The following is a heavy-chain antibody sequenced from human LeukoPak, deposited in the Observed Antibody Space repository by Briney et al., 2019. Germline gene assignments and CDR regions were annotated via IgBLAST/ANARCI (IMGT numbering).Heavy chain of an antibody. CDR2: IDEDGSEE. Sequence: GWSLRLSCAASGFTFSEYWMNWVRQAPGKGLEGVANIDEDGSEEDYVDSVKGRFTISRDNARNSLSLQMNRLRVEDTAVYHCVRDAPGREGPHYWGQGILVTVSS. V-gene: IGHV3-7*01. CDR1: GFTFSEYW. J-gene: IGHJ4*02. D-gene: IGHD3-10*01. CDR3: VRDAPGREGPHY.